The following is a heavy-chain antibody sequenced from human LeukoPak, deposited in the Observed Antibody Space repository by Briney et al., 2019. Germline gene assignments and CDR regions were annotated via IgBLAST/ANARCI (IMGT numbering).Heavy chain of an antibody. CDR1: RCTFTGYY. CDR2: INPNSGGT. CDR3: ARGATVVTFDY. V-gene: IGHV1-2*02. J-gene: IGHJ4*02. Sequence: PRASVKVSCKASRCTFTGYYLHWVRQAPGQGLEWMGWINPNSGGTNYAQKFQGRVTITADKSTSTAYMELSSLRSEDTAVYYCARGATVVTFDYWGQGTLVTVSS. D-gene: IGHD4-23*01.